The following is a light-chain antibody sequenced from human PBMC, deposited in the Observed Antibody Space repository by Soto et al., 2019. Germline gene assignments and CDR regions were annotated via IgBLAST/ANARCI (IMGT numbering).Light chain of an antibody. V-gene: IGKV3-11*01. CDR1: QNVSTY. Sequence: EIVLTQSPATLSLSPGERATLSCRASQNVSTYLAWYQQKPGQAPRLLIYDASNRATGIPARFSGSGSGTDFTLTISSLEPEDFAVYYGQQRTNWLTFGPGTKVDIK. CDR3: QQRTNWLT. CDR2: DAS. J-gene: IGKJ3*01.